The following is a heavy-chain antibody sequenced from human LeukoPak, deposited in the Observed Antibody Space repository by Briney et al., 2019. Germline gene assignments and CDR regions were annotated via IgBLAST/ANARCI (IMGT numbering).Heavy chain of an antibody. CDR1: GFTFSNAW. V-gene: IGHV3-15*07. CDR3: ATDFYDST. J-gene: IGHJ5*02. Sequence: GGSLRLSCATSGFTFSNAWMNWVRQAPGKGLEWVGRIRSNSDGGTIDYAAPVKDRFTLSRDDSKTTLYLQMNSLQTEDTAVYYCATDFYDSTWGQGTLVTVSS. D-gene: IGHD3-22*01. CDR2: IRSNSDGGTI.